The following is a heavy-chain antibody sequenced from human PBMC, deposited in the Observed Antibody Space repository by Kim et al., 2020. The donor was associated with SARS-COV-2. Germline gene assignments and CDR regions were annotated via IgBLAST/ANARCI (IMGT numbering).Heavy chain of an antibody. J-gene: IGHJ3*02. CDR3: ARDRWVTTLNAFDI. D-gene: IGHD4-17*01. Sequence: GGSLRLSCAASGFTVSSNYMSWVRQAPGKGLEWVSVIYSGGSTYYADSVKGRFTISRDNSKNTLYLQMNSLRAEDTAVYYCARDRWVTTLNAFDIWGQGTMVTVSS. V-gene: IGHV3-66*01. CDR2: IYSGGST. CDR1: GFTVSSNY.